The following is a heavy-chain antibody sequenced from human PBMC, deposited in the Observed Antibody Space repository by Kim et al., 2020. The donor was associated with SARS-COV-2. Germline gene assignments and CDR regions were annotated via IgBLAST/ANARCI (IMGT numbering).Heavy chain of an antibody. CDR3: AKEQTSSRWLVLPYYYGMDV. CDR2: ISGSGGST. CDR1: GFTFSSYA. D-gene: IGHD6-19*01. J-gene: IGHJ6*02. Sequence: GGSLRLSCAASGFTFSSYAMSWVRQAAGKGLEWVSAISGSGGSTYYADSVKGRFTISRDNSKNTLYLQMNSLRAEDTAVYYCAKEQTSSRWLVLPYYYGMDVWGQGTTVTVSS. V-gene: IGHV3-23*01.